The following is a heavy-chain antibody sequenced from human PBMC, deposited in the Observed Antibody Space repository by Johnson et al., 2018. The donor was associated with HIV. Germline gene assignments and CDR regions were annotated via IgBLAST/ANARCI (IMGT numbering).Heavy chain of an antibody. D-gene: IGHD2-15*01. CDR1: GLSFSNFG. V-gene: IGHV3-30*18. J-gene: IGHJ3*02. Sequence: QVQLVESGGGVVQPGKSLTLSCVGSGLSFSNFGIHCVRQAPGKGPEWVAVISFDGNLKKYADSVKDRFTISRDTSKNTLCLHMNSLRAEDTAVYYCAKDERSCGGGRCYWAFDIWGQGTMVTVSS. CDR3: AKDERSCGGGRCYWAFDI. CDR2: ISFDGNLK.